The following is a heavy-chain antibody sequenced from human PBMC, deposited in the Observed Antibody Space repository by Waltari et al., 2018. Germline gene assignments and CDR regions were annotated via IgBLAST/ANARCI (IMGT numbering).Heavy chain of an antibody. J-gene: IGHJ4*02. V-gene: IGHV3-48*04. CDR2: ISSSSSTI. D-gene: IGHD3-3*01. CDR3: ARGGFWSGYYTPDLFDY. CDR1: GFTFSSYS. Sequence: EVQLVESGGGLVQPGGSLRLSCAASGFTFSSYSMNWVRQAPGKGLEWVSYISSSSSTIYYADSVKGRFTSSRDNAKNSLYLQMNSLRAEDTAVYYCARGGFWSGYYTPDLFDYWGQGTLVTVSS.